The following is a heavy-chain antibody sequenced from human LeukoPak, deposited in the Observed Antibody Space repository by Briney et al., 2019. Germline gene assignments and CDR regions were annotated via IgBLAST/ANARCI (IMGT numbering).Heavy chain of an antibody. J-gene: IGHJ4*02. Sequence: PSETLSLTCAVSGDSISSSNWWSWVRQPPGKGLEWIGEIYHSGSTNYNPSLRGRVTISVDKSKNQFSLKLSSVTAADTAVYYCARFGSGWYGFDYWGQGTLVSVSS. CDR2: IYHSGST. CDR3: ARFGSGWYGFDY. V-gene: IGHV4-4*02. D-gene: IGHD6-19*01. CDR1: GDSISSSNW.